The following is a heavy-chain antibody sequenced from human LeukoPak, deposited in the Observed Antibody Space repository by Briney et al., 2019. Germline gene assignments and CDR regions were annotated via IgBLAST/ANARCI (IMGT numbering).Heavy chain of an antibody. J-gene: IGHJ6*02. V-gene: IGHV4-30-2*01. CDR1: GSSISSGGYS. Sequence: NSSETLSLTCAASGSSISSGGYSWSWIRQPPGKGLEWIGYIYHSGSTYYNPSLKSRVTISVDRSKNQFSLKLSSVTAADTAVYYCARGNGEFPYYYYGMDVWGQGTTVTVSS. CDR2: IYHSGST. D-gene: IGHD2-21*01. CDR3: ARGNGEFPYYYYGMDV.